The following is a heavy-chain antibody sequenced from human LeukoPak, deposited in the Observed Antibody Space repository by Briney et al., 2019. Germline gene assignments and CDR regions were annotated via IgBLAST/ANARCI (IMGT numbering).Heavy chain of an antibody. V-gene: IGHV3-7*01. Sequence: GGSLRLSCAASGFTFSSYWMSWVRQAPGKGLEWVANIKQDGSEKYYVDSVKGRFTISRDNAKNSLYLQMNSLRAEDTAVYYCARDRYYGSGSYSGYFDYWGQGTLVTVSS. CDR2: IKQDGSEK. CDR3: ARDRYYGSGSYSGYFDY. J-gene: IGHJ4*02. CDR1: GFTFSSYW. D-gene: IGHD3-10*01.